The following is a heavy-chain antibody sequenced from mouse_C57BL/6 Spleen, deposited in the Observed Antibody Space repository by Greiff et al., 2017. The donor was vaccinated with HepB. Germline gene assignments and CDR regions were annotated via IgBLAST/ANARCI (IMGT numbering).Heavy chain of an antibody. V-gene: IGHV1-52*01. CDR3: ARTSINDDCDNFDY. D-gene: IGHD2-4*01. Sequence: QVQLQQPGAELVRPGSSVKLSCKASGYTFTSYWMHWVKQRPIQGLEWIGNIDPSDSETHYNQKLKDKATLTVDKSSSTAYMQLSSLTSEDAAVYDCARTSINDDCDNFDYWGQGTTLTVSS. J-gene: IGHJ2*01. CDR2: IDPSDSET. CDR1: GYTFTSYW.